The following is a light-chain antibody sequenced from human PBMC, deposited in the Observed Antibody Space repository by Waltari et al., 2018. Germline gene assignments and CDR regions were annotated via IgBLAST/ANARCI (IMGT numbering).Light chain of an antibody. V-gene: IGKV3-11*01. J-gene: IGKJ4*01. CDR2: DVS. CDR1: QNIGSQ. CDR3: QQRDSWPLT. Sequence: EMVLTQSPVILSLSPGERAALSCRASQNIGSQLAWYQQRPGQAPRLLIDDVSNRVTGIPARFSGSGSGTDFTLTISGLAQEDTAVYYCQQRDSWPLTFGGGTKVEI.